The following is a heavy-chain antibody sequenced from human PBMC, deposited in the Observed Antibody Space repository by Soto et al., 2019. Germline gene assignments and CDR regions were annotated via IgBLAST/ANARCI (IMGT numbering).Heavy chain of an antibody. CDR3: SRRGREQLRRGWFDP. V-gene: IGHV5-10-1*04. J-gene: IGHJ5*02. Sequence: GGAPKISLNSPGNSFNRYWYNWVRQMPGKGVEWMGRIDASASYTNYSPSSQGQITILADKCVNTDYLQWSRLKTSNTAMYYCSRRGREQLRRGWFDPWGQGTLVTVSS. CDR2: IDASASYT. CDR1: GNSFNRYW. D-gene: IGHD1-1*01.